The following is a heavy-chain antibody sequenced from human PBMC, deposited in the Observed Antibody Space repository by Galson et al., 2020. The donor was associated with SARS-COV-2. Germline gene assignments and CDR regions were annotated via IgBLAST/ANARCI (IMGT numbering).Heavy chain of an antibody. V-gene: IGHV3-64D*08. Sequence: GESLKISCSASGFTFSSYAMHWVRQAPGKGLEYVSAISSNGGSTYYADSVKGRFTISRDNSKNTLYLQMSSLRAEDTAVYYYVKEPRHYYGPSGVDYWGQGTLVTVSS. CDR1: GFTFSSYA. D-gene: IGHD3-10*01. CDR3: VKEPRHYYGPSGVDY. J-gene: IGHJ4*02. CDR2: ISSNGGST.